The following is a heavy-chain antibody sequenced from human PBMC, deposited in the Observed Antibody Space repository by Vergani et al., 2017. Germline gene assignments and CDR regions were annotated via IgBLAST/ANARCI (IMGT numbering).Heavy chain of an antibody. V-gene: IGHV4-59*12. CDR3: ARGSSGYGH. D-gene: IGHD6-13*01. J-gene: IGHJ5*02. CDR1: GGSISSYY. CDR2: IYYSGST. Sequence: QVQLQESGPGLVKPSETLSLTCTVSGGSISSYYWSWIRQPPGKGLEWIGYIYYSGSTYYNPSLKSRVTISVDTSKNQFSLKLSSVTAADTAVYYCARGSSGYGHWGQGTLVTVSS.